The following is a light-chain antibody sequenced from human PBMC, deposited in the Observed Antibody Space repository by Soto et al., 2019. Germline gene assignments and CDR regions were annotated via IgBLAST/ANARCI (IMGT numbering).Light chain of an antibody. CDR1: SSDVGAYKY. CDR2: EVS. CDR3: SSYTSTNTQV. Sequence: QSALAQPASVSGSPGQSITNSCTGTSSDVGAYKYVSWYQQHPGKAPKLMIYEVSNRPSGVSNRFSGSKSGNTASVTISGLQAEDEADYYCSSYTSTNTQVFGTGTRSPS. J-gene: IGLJ1*01. V-gene: IGLV2-14*01.